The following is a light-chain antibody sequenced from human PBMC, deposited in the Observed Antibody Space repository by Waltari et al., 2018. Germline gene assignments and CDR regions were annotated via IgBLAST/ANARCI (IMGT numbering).Light chain of an antibody. CDR3: FSAAENNWV. V-gene: IGLV3-27*01. CDR1: ILAKKY. CDR2: EDS. Sequence: SYELTQPSSVSVSPGQTAKILCSGDILAKKYARWFQQKPGQAPLLLIYEDSERPSEIRGQFSGSSSGTTVPWTITGAHVEDGADYFCFSAAENNWVFGGGTKLTVL. J-gene: IGLJ3*02.